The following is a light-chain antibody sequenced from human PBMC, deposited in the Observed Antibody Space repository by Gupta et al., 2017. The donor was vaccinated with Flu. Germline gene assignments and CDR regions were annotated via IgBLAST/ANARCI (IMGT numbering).Light chain of an antibody. CDR1: SNDVGGSNR. V-gene: IGLV2-11*01. Sequence: QSAPTQPRSVSGSPGQSVTISCPGSSNDVGGSNRVPWYQQRPGKAPKLILYDVTERPSGVPDRFSGSKSGNTASLTIAGLQADDEADYYCASHAGRVTWVFGTGTTVTVL. CDR2: DVT. J-gene: IGLJ1*01. CDR3: ASHAGRVTWV.